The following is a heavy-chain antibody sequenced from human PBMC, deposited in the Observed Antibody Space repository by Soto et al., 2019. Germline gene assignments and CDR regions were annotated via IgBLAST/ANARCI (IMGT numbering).Heavy chain of an antibody. D-gene: IGHD2-15*01. J-gene: IGHJ4*02. CDR1: GFIFSEST. V-gene: IGHV3-64D*06. CDR3: VKQAHGLDGVAFDY. CDR2: VSTSGRST. Sequence: GGSLRLSCSASGFIFSESTIYWVRQVPGKGLEAISAVSTSGRSTYYADSVKDRFTISRDNSKNTLFLQMGSLRPEDTAIYYCVKQAHGLDGVAFDYWGQGAQVTVSS.